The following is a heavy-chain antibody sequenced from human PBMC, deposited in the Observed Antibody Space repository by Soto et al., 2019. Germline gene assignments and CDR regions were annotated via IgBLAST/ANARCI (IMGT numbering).Heavy chain of an antibody. Sequence: QVQLVQSGAEVKQPGSSVKVSCKASGGVFSNYALTWVRQAPGQGPEWLGGLVPVFGTPNYAPKFQCRVTVTAVQSTRTGSIELTTLPSPYPAIYYSARRSHSLSPGYYFDPLGQGTLVIFSS. D-gene: IGHD3-9*01. V-gene: IGHV1-69*01. CDR2: LVPVFGTP. J-gene: IGHJ5*02. CDR3: ARRSHSLSPGYYFDP. CDR1: GGVFSNYA.